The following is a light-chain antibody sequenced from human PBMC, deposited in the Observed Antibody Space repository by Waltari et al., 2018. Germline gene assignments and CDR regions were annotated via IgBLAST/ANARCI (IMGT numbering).Light chain of an antibody. CDR1: SLAGCK. CDR2: GKN. Sequence: SSELTQDPAVSVALGQTVTITCQGHSLAGCKANWYQQKPGAAPILVIYGKNNRPSGIPDRFSGSNSGTSASLTITGAQAEDEAAYYCTSRDTSGDHVVFGGGTKLTVL. CDR3: TSRDTSGDHVV. J-gene: IGLJ2*01. V-gene: IGLV3-19*01.